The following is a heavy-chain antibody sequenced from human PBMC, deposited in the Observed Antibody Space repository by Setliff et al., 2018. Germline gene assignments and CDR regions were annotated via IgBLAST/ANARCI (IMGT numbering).Heavy chain of an antibody. V-gene: IGHV4-39*01. D-gene: IGHD1-1*01. J-gene: IGHJ4*02. CDR3: ARTGTYRYFDY. CDR2: IYSGGTT. Sequence: SSETLSLTCTVSGASLNSGTYYWAWIRQPPGKGLEWIGRIYSGGTTYYNSSLKSRVTISVDTSKSQFSLRLNSVTAADTAVYYCARTGTYRYFDYWGRGTLVTVSS. CDR1: GASLNSGTYY.